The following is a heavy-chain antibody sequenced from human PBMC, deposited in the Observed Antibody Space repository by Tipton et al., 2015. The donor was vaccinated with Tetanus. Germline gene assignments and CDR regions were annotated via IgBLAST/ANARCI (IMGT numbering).Heavy chain of an antibody. Sequence: LRLSCTVSGGSLRGGDHNWSWIRQAPGKGLEFIGSVYYSGSTYYNPSLKSRVTISIDTSKNQFSLRLSSVTAADTAFYYCTRHLSTGSWYFFDYWGQGALVTVSS. V-gene: IGHV4-39*01. CDR2: VYYSGST. D-gene: IGHD6-13*01. CDR3: TRHLSTGSWYFFDY. CDR1: GGSLRGGDHN. J-gene: IGHJ4*02.